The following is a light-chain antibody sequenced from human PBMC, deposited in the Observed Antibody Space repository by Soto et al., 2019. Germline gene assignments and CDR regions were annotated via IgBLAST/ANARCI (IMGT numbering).Light chain of an antibody. CDR3: QQRSNWIT. J-gene: IGKJ5*01. CDR1: QSVNTY. Sequence: DIVLTQSPATLSLSPGERATLSCRASQSVNTYLAWYQHKPGQAPRLLIYDASNRATGIPARFSGSGSGTDFTLTISSLEPEDFAVYYCQQRSNWITFGQGTLLEI. CDR2: DAS. V-gene: IGKV3-11*01.